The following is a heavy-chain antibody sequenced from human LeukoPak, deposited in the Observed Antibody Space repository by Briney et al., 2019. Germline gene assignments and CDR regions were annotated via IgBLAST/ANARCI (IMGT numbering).Heavy chain of an antibody. Sequence: GGSLRLSCAASGFTFSSYTIHWVRQAPGKGLEWVAVISYDGSNKYYADSVKGRFTISRDSSKNTLYLQMNSLRAEDTAVYYCARVRYDSSGYYRRSFDYWGQGTLVTVSS. CDR3: ARVRYDSSGYYRRSFDY. D-gene: IGHD3-22*01. CDR1: GFTFSSYT. CDR2: ISYDGSNK. V-gene: IGHV3-30-3*01. J-gene: IGHJ4*02.